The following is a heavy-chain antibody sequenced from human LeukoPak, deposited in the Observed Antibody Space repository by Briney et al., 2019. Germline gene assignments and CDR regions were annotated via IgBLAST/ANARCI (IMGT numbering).Heavy chain of an antibody. D-gene: IGHD6-13*01. CDR1: GFTFSSYG. V-gene: IGHV3-30*03. CDR2: ISYDGSNK. J-gene: IGHJ4*02. CDR3: ARGLGSAAAAYYFDY. Sequence: GGSLRLSCAASGFTFSSYGMHWVRQAPGKGLEWVAVISYDGSNKYYADSVKGRFTISRDNSKNTLYLQMNSLRAEDTAVYYCARGLGSAAAAYYFDYWGQGTLVTVSS.